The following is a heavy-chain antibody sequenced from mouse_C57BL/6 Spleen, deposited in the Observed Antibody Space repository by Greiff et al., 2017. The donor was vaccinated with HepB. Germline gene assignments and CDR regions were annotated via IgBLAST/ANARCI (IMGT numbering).Heavy chain of an antibody. Sequence: DVMLVESGGGLLKPGGSLKLSCAASGFTFSSYAMSWVRQTPEKRLDWVATISDGGSYTYYPDNVKGRFTISRDNAKNNLYLQMSHLKSEDTAMYYCAREYGNYYFDYWGQGTTLTVSS. V-gene: IGHV5-4*01. D-gene: IGHD2-1*01. CDR3: AREYGNYYFDY. CDR2: ISDGGSYT. CDR1: GFTFSSYA. J-gene: IGHJ2*01.